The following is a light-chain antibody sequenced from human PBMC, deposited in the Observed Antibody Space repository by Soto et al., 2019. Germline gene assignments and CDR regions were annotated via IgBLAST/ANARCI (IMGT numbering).Light chain of an antibody. V-gene: IGKV3-20*01. CDR2: GAS. Sequence: EIELTQSPGTLSLSPDESATLSCRASQSFSTNYVAWYQHKAGQAPRLLIYGASTRATGIPDRFSGSGSGTDYTLTISRLEPEDFAVYYCQQYASSMVYTFGQGTKLEVK. CDR1: QSFSTNY. CDR3: QQYASSMVYT. J-gene: IGKJ2*01.